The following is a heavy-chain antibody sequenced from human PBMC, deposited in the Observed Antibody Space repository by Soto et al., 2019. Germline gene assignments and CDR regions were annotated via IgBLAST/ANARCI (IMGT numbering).Heavy chain of an antibody. V-gene: IGHV1-3*01. J-gene: IGHJ6*03. CDR1: GYTFTSYA. Sequence: ASVKVSCKASGYTFTSYAMHWVRQAPGQRLEWMGWINAGNGNTKYSQKFQGRVTITREPSASTAYMELRSLRSEDTAVYYCARALTVTPYYYYYMDVWGKGTTVTVSS. CDR3: ARALTVTPYYYYYMDV. D-gene: IGHD4-4*01. CDR2: INAGNGNT.